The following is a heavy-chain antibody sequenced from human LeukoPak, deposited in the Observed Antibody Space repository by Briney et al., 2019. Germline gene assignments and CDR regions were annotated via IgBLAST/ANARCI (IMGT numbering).Heavy chain of an antibody. CDR1: GYTFTSYG. J-gene: IGHJ5*02. CDR3: ARSPHSSRAPRWFDP. D-gene: IGHD6-13*01. Sequence: ASVKVSCKASGYTFTSYGISWVRQAPGQGLEWMGWISAYNGNTNYAQKLQGRVTMTTDTSTGTAYMELRSLRSDDTAVYYCARSPHSSRAPRWFDPWGQGTLVTVSS. CDR2: ISAYNGNT. V-gene: IGHV1-18*01.